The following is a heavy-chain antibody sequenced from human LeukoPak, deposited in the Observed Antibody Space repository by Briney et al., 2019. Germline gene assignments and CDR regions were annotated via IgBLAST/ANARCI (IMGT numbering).Heavy chain of an antibody. Sequence: SETLSLTCAVYGGSFSGYYWSWIRQPPGKGLEWIGEINHSGSTNYNPSLKSRVTISVDTSKNQFSLKLSSVTAADTAVYYCARIYVLLWFGDPERPFDIWGQGTMVTVSS. CDR3: ARIYVLLWFGDPERPFDI. CDR1: GGSFSGYY. J-gene: IGHJ3*02. CDR2: INHSGST. D-gene: IGHD3-10*01. V-gene: IGHV4-34*01.